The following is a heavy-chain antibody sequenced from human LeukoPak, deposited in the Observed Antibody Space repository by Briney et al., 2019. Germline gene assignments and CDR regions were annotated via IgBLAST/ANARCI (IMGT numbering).Heavy chain of an antibody. CDR3: ARQPESGGDFYVWFDP. V-gene: IGHV3-66*04. CDR2: LYSGGYT. J-gene: IGHJ5*02. D-gene: IGHD2/OR15-2a*01. CDR1: GFNVSSNY. Sequence: PGGSLRLSCAASGFNVSSNYMSWVRQASGRGLEWVSALYSGGYTDYADSVRGRFTISRDNAKDSVYMQMNNLRAEDTAVYYCARQPESGGDFYVWFDPWGQGTLVTVSS.